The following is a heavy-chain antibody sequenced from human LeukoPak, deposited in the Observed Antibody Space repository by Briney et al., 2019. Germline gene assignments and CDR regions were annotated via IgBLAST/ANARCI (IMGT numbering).Heavy chain of an antibody. CDR2: ISAYNGNT. D-gene: IGHD6-13*01. J-gene: IGHJ5*02. Sequence: ASVKVSCKASGYTFTSYDINWVRQATGQGLEWMGWISAYNGNTNYAQKLQGRVTMTTDTSTSTAYMELRSLRSDDTAVYYCARVMAAARWVWFDPWGQGTLVTVSS. CDR1: GYTFTSYD. V-gene: IGHV1-18*01. CDR3: ARVMAAARWVWFDP.